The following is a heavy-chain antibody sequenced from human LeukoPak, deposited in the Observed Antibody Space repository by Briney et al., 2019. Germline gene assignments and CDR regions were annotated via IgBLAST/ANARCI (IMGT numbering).Heavy chain of an antibody. Sequence: SETLSLTCVVSGGSISGSNYYWGRIRQPPGKGPEWTGSIYYSGSTYYKPSLKSRVSVSADTSKNKFSLKLSSVTAADTAVYYCASGRNLDAFEIWGQGTMVTVSS. CDR3: ASGRNLDAFEI. CDR2: IYYSGST. J-gene: IGHJ3*02. V-gene: IGHV4-39*01. D-gene: IGHD2/OR15-2a*01. CDR1: GGSISGSNYY.